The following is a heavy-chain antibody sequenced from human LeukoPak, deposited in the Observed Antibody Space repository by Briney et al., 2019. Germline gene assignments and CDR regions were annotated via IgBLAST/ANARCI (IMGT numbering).Heavy chain of an antibody. V-gene: IGHV4-59*08. CDR2: IYYSGST. J-gene: IGHJ2*01. Sequence: SETLSLTCTVSGGSISSYYWSWIRQPPGKGLEWIGYIYYSGSTNYNPSLKSRVSISVDTSKNQFSLKLSSVTAADTAVYYCARHGYDSSGYYYSFRYFDLWGRGTLVTVSS. CDR3: ARHGYDSSGYYYSFRYFDL. D-gene: IGHD3-22*01. CDR1: GGSISSYY.